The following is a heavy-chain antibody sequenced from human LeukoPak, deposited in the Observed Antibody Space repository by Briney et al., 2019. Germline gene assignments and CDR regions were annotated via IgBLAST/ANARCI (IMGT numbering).Heavy chain of an antibody. V-gene: IGHV1-3*01. D-gene: IGHD3-3*01. J-gene: IGHJ5*02. Sequence: ASVKVSCKASGYTFSTYAMHWVRQAPGQRLEWMGWINAGNGYTKYSQSFQGRVTFSRDASATTVYMELSSLKYDDMAVYYCARDLDGSAGAWFDPWGQGTLVTVSS. CDR1: GYTFSTYA. CDR2: INAGNGYT. CDR3: ARDLDGSAGAWFDP.